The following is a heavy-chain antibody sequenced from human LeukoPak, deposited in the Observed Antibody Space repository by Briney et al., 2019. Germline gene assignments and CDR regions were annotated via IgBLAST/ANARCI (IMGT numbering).Heavy chain of an antibody. D-gene: IGHD3-22*01. Sequence: PGGSLRLSCAASGFTFSSYSMNWVRQAPGKGLEWVSYISSSSSTIYYADSVKGRFTISRDNAKNSLYLQMNCLRAEDTAVYYCARDSRYYDSSGYPYYFDYWGQGTLVTVSS. CDR1: GFTFSSYS. V-gene: IGHV3-48*04. CDR2: ISSSSSTI. CDR3: ARDSRYYDSSGYPYYFDY. J-gene: IGHJ4*02.